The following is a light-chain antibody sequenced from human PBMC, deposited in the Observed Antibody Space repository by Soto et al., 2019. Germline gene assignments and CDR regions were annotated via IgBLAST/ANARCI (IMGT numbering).Light chain of an antibody. Sequence: QSALTQPASVSGSPGQSITISCAGTNSDIGGSNFVSWYQQHPGKAPKLIIFEVNKRPSGVSNRFSGSKSGNTASLTISGLQAEDEADYYGFSYTSSTTNVFGTGTKVTVL. CDR2: EVN. V-gene: IGLV2-14*01. CDR3: FSYTSSTTNV. CDR1: NSDIGGSNF. J-gene: IGLJ1*01.